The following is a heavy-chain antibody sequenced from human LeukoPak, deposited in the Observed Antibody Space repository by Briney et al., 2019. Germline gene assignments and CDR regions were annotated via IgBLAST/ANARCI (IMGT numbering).Heavy chain of an antibody. CDR1: GYTLTGYY. V-gene: IGHV1-2*02. J-gene: IGHJ4*02. CDR3: ARARITMVRGVLYYFDY. D-gene: IGHD3-10*01. CDR2: INPNSGGT. Sequence: ASVKVSCKASGYTLTGYYMHWVRQAPGQGLEWMGWINPNSGGTNYAQKFQGRVTMTRDTSISIAYMELSRLRSDDTAVYYCARARITMVRGVLYYFDYWGQGTLVTVSS.